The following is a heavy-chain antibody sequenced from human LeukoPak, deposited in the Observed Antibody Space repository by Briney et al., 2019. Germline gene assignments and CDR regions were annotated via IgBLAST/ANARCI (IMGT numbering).Heavy chain of an antibody. J-gene: IGHJ6*03. V-gene: IGHV1-69*13. CDR3: ARDRIIMAKSYYYYYYMDV. Sequence: SVKVSCKTSGGTFSSYAISWVRQAPGQGLEWMGGIIPIFGTANYAQKFQGRVTITADESTSTAYMELSSLRSEDTAVYYCARDRIIMAKSYYYYYYMDVWGKGTTVTVSS. CDR2: IIPIFGTA. CDR1: GGTFSSYA. D-gene: IGHD5-12*01.